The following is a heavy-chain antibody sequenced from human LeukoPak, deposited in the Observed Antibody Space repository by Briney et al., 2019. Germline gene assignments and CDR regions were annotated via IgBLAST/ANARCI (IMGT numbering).Heavy chain of an antibody. J-gene: IGHJ4*02. CDR1: RHTFTGYY. CDR3: SNTIAVRGVDY. V-gene: IGHV1-2*02. Sequence: AASVKVSCKASRHTFTGYYMHWVRQAPGQRLEWMGWINPNNGDTNYAKKFQGRVTMTSDRSISTAYMELSRLRSDDTAVYYCSNTIAVRGVDYWGQGTLVTVSS. D-gene: IGHD6-19*01. CDR2: INPNNGDT.